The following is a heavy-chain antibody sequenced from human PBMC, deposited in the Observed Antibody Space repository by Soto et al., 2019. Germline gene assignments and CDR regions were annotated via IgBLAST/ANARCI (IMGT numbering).Heavy chain of an antibody. V-gene: IGHV3-48*01. J-gene: IGHJ4*02. CDR2: ISSSSSTI. CDR3: ARGDLIVVVPAATPKLFDY. D-gene: IGHD2-2*01. CDR1: GFTFSSYS. Sequence: PGGSLRLSCAASGFTFSSYSMNWVRQAPGKGLEWVSYISSSSSTIYYADSAKGRFTISRDNAKNSLYLQMNSLRAEDTAVYYCARGDLIVVVPAATPKLFDYWGQGTLVTVSS.